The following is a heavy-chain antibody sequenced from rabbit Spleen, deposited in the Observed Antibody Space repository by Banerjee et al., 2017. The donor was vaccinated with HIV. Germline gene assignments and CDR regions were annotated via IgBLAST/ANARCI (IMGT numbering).Heavy chain of an antibody. CDR1: GFDFSTYS. Sequence: QLVESGGGLVQPGGSLKLSCKASGFDFSTYSMSWVRQAPGKGLEWIGYIDPFFGTTYYANWVNGRFTISSHNAQNTLYLQLNSLTVADTATYFCARDLDGVIGWNFGWWGQGTLVTVS. CDR2: IDPFFGTT. J-gene: IGHJ4*01. D-gene: IGHD1-1*01. CDR3: ARDLDGVIGWNFGW. V-gene: IGHV1S7*01.